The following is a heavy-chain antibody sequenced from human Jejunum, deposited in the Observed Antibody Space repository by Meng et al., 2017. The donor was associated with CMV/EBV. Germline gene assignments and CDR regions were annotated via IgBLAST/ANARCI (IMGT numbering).Heavy chain of an antibody. V-gene: IGHV3-23*03. Sequence: SGFAFSKYSMNWVRQTPGKGLEWVSIIYTGSTARYYADSVKGRLTISRDDSKNTLYLQMNSLRAEDTAVYYCAKDTTPDSRFNFDRWGQGTPVTVSS. CDR1: GFAFSKYS. CDR3: AKDTTPDSRFNFDR. CDR2: IYTGSTAR. J-gene: IGHJ4*02. D-gene: IGHD1-1*01.